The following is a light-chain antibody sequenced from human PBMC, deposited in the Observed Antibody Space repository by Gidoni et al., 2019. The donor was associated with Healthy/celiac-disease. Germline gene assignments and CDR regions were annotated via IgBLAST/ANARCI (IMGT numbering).Light chain of an antibody. J-gene: IGLJ1*01. CDR2: GNS. CDR3: QSYDSSLSGYYV. CDR1: SPNIGSGYD. V-gene: IGLV1-40*01. Sequence: QSVLTQPPSVSGAPGQRVTIACTGSSPNIGSGYDVHWYQQLPGTAPKLLIYGNSNRPSGVSDRFSGSKSGTSASLAITGLQADDEADYYCQSYDSSLSGYYVFGTGTKVTVL.